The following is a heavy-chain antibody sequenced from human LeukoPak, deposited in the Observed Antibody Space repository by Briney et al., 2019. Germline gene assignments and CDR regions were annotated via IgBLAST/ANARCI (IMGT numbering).Heavy chain of an antibody. V-gene: IGHV3-7*01. Sequence: GGSLRLSCAAPGFTFTSYWMSWVRQAPGKGLEWVANIKQDGSEKYYVDSVKGRFTISRDNAKNSLYLQMNSLRAEDTAVYYCARDFFLGSGPTDYWGQGTLVTVSS. D-gene: IGHD3-10*01. CDR2: IKQDGSEK. J-gene: IGHJ4*02. CDR1: GFTFTSYW. CDR3: ARDFFLGSGPTDY.